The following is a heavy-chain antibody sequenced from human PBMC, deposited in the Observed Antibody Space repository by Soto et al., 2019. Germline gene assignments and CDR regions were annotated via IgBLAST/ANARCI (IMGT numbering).Heavy chain of an antibody. CDR1: GFTFRSHA. J-gene: IGHJ4*02. Sequence: GGSLRLSCAGSGFTFRSHAMNWVRQAPGKGLEWVSSIDNSSSFIYYADSVKGRFTISRDNAKNSLYLQMSSLRAEDTAVYYCARDPLWFGEIGYFDYWGQGALVTVSS. V-gene: IGHV3-21*01. CDR2: IDNSSSFI. CDR3: ARDPLWFGEIGYFDY. D-gene: IGHD3-10*01.